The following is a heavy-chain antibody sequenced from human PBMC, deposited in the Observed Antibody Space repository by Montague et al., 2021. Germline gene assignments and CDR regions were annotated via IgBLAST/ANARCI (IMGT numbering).Heavy chain of an antibody. CDR2: IHGSSSTT. J-gene: IGHJ4*02. V-gene: IGHV3-23*03. Sequence: SLRLSFSASGFTFSSFTMTWVRQAPGKGLEWVSFIHGSSSTTYYADSVKGRFTISRDDSKNMLYLQLNSLGAEDTAVYYCAKDRGDSSSWAIFDYWGQGTLVTVSS. D-gene: IGHD6-19*01. CDR3: AKDRGDSSSWAIFDY. CDR1: GFTFSSFT.